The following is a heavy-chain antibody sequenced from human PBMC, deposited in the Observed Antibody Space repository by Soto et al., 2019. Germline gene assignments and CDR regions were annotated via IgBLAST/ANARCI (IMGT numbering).Heavy chain of an antibody. J-gene: IGHJ4*02. CDR3: ARDQMRFWTGYPFDY. CDR2: ISYTGNTI. D-gene: IGHD3-3*01. V-gene: IGHV3-48*03. CDR1: GFTFSNYE. Sequence: PGGSLRLPCAASGFTFSNYEMNWVRQAPGKGLEWVSYISYTGNTIYYADSVRGRFTISRDNTKNSLYLQMNSLRAEDTAVYYCARDQMRFWTGYPFDYWGQGTLVTVSS.